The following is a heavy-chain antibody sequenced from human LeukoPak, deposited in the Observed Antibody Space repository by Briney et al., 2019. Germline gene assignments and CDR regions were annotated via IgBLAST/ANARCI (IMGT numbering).Heavy chain of an antibody. D-gene: IGHD3-10*01. Sequence: GGSLRLSCSASGFSFSSFAMHWVRQAPGKGLEYVSAISSNGGSTYYADSVKGRFTISRDNSKNTLHFQMSSLRAEDTAVYYCVVRRGDYGDKWGQGTLVTVSS. CDR2: ISSNGGST. J-gene: IGHJ4*02. CDR3: VVRRGDYGDK. CDR1: GFSFSSFA. V-gene: IGHV3-64D*06.